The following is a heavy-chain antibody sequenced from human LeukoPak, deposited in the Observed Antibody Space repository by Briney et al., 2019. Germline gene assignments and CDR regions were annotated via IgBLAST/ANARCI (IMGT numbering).Heavy chain of an antibody. Sequence: GGPLRLSCAASGFTFSSYVMHWVRQAPGKGLEWVAVISYDGNNKYYADSVKGRFTISRDNSKNTLYLQMNSLRAEDTAVYYCASVGAIRGAFDIWGQGTMVTVSS. CDR2: ISYDGNNK. CDR1: GFTFSSYV. V-gene: IGHV3-30*04. J-gene: IGHJ3*02. CDR3: ASVGAIRGAFDI. D-gene: IGHD1-26*01.